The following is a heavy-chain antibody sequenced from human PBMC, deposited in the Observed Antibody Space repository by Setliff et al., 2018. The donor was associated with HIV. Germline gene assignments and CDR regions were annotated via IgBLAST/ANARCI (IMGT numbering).Heavy chain of an antibody. V-gene: IGHV3-23*01. CDR3: AKDPSSWELRATYFDY. Sequence: GGSLRLSCAASGFDFRYNAMSWVRQAPGKGLEWVSGITGSGDGTYYADSVKGRFTISRDNSKNTLYLQMKSLRAEDTAAYYCAKDPSSWELRATYFDYWGQGTLVTVSS. D-gene: IGHD1-7*01. CDR1: GFDFRYNA. CDR2: ITGSGDGT. J-gene: IGHJ4*02.